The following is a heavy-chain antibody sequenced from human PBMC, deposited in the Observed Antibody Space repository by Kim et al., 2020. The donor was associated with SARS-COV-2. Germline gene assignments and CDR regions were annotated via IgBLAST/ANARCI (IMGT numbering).Heavy chain of an antibody. CDR2: ISGSGGST. CDR3: AKDNPSIAARLTWFDP. V-gene: IGHV3-23*01. Sequence: GSLRLSCAASGFTFSSYAMSWVRQAPGKGLEWVSAISGSGGSTYYADSVKGRFTISRDNSKNTLYLQMNSLRAEDTAVYYCAKDNPSIAARLTWFDPWGQGTLVTVSS. J-gene: IGHJ5*02. CDR1: GFTFSSYA. D-gene: IGHD6-6*01.